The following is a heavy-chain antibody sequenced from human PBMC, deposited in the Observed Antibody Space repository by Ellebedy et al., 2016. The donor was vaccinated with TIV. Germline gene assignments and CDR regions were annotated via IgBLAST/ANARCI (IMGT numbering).Heavy chain of an antibody. J-gene: IGHJ4*02. CDR2: IYHSGST. CDR3: ARQGYRGYSYGATYTPFDY. V-gene: IGHV4-59*08. CDR1: GGSISSYY. D-gene: IGHD5-18*01. Sequence: MPSETLSLTCTVSGGSISSYYWSWVRQPPGKGLEWIGEIYHSGSTNYNPSLKSRVTISVDTSKNQFSLKLSSVTAADTAVYYCARQGYRGYSYGATYTPFDYWGQGTLVTVSS.